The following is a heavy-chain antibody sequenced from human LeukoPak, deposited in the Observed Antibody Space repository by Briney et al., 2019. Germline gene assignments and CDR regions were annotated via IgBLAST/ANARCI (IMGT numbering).Heavy chain of an antibody. CDR1: GFTFSSYA. Sequence: GGSLRLSCAASGFTFSSYAMSWVRQAPGKGLEWVSVIYSGGSTYYADSVKGRFTISRDNSKNTLYLQMHSLRAEDTAVYYCARDSGSSPLAFDIWGQGTMVTVSS. CDR3: ARDSGSSPLAFDI. J-gene: IGHJ3*02. V-gene: IGHV3-53*01. D-gene: IGHD3-10*01. CDR2: IYSGGST.